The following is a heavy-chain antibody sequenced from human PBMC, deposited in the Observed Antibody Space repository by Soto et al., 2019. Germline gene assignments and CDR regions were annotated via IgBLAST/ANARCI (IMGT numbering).Heavy chain of an antibody. CDR1: GGTFSSYA. V-gene: IGHV1-69*01. Sequence: QVQLVQSGAEVKKPGSSVKVSCKASGGTFSSYAISWVRQAPGQGLEWMGGIIPIFGTANYAQKFQGRVTTTADESTSTAYMELSSLRSEDTAVYYCARDALKVTMVRGVIRGWFDPWGQGTLVTVSS. CDR3: ARDALKVTMVRGVIRGWFDP. J-gene: IGHJ5*02. D-gene: IGHD3-10*01. CDR2: IIPIFGTA.